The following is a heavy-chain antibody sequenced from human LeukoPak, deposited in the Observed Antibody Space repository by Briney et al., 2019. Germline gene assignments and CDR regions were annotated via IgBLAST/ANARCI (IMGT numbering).Heavy chain of an antibody. CDR3: ARRGGETVFDF. V-gene: IGHV3-30*04. CDR2: LSYDGNNE. CDR1: GFTFSNYA. Sequence: SGGSLRLSCAASGFTFSNYAMHWVRQAPGKGLEWVAFLSYDGNNEHYADSVRGRFTISRDNSKNTLYLQIHSLRPEDTAVYYCARRGGETVFDFWGQGTLVTVSS. J-gene: IGHJ4*02. D-gene: IGHD3-16*01.